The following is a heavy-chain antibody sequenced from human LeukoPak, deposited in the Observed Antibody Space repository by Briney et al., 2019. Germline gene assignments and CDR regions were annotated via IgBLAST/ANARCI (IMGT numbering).Heavy chain of an antibody. CDR1: GFTFSSYY. V-gene: IGHV3-21*01. Sequence: GGSLRLSCAASGFTFSSYYMNWVRQAPGKGLEWVSSISSSSSYIYYADSVKGRFTISRDTAKNSLYLQVNSLRAEDTAVYYCARAYCSGGSCYPFDYWGQGTLVTVSS. D-gene: IGHD2-15*01. CDR2: ISSSSSYI. J-gene: IGHJ4*02. CDR3: ARAYCSGGSCYPFDY.